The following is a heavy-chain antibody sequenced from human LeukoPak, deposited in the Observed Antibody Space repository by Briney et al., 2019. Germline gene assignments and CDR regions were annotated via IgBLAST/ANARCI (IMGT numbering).Heavy chain of an antibody. J-gene: IGHJ4*02. CDR3: ARVDSGGFWSGYYFDY. Sequence: GGTLTLSCAASGFTFSSYSMNWVRQAPGKGLEWVSYINSSSSTIYYADSVKGRFTISRDNAKNSVYLQMNSLRAEDTAVYYCARVDSGGFWSGYYFDYWGQGTLVTVSS. CDR1: GFTFSSYS. CDR2: INSSSSTI. D-gene: IGHD3-3*01. V-gene: IGHV3-48*01.